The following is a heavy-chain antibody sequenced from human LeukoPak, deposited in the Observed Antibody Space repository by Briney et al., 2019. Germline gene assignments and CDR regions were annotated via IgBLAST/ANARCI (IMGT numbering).Heavy chain of an antibody. CDR3: ATVMGSSPSTAYFAY. CDR2: ISSDGRYI. J-gene: IGHJ4*02. Sequence: PGGSLRLSCGGSGFTFSRNAMNWVRQTPGKGLEWLSAISSDGRYIYYTDSVKGRFTTSRDNSRNTVYLQMNGLRVEDTAVYSCATVMGSSPSTAYFAYWGQGTLVTVSS. D-gene: IGHD6-6*01. V-gene: IGHV3-23*01. CDR1: GFTFSRNA.